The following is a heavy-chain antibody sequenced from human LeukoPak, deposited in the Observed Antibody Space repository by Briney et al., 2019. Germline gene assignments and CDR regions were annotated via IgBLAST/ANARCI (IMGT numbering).Heavy chain of an antibody. CDR3: VRDRGIVAFDY. CDR1: RDSISTYY. Sequence: SETLSLTCTVSRDSISTYYWSWIRQPPGRGLEWVGYIYYSGSTNYNPSLKSRVTISVDTSKNQFSLELSSVTAADTAVYYCVRDRGIVAFDYWGQGILVTASS. D-gene: IGHD5-12*01. V-gene: IGHV4-59*01. CDR2: IYYSGST. J-gene: IGHJ4*02.